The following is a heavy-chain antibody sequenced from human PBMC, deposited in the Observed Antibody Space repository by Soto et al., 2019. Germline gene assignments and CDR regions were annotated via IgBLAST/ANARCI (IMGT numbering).Heavy chain of an antibody. V-gene: IGHV3-30-3*01. J-gene: IGHJ4*02. Sequence: PAVSLRLSFAPSGFAFSNSAMHGVRQAPGKGLEWVAVVSFDGTNRYYADSVKGRFTISRDNSKNTLYLQMSSLRAEDTAVYYCARDRRPQVTVNFDYWGQGT. D-gene: IGHD4-4*01. CDR1: GFAFSNSA. CDR2: VSFDGTNR. CDR3: ARDRRPQVTVNFDY.